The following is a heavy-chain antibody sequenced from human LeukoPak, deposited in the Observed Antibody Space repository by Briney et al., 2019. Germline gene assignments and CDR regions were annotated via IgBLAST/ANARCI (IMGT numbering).Heavy chain of an antibody. V-gene: IGHV1-18*01. CDR3: ASDRSPYDSSGYYYPRGYFDY. Sequence: GASVKVSCKASGYTFTSYGISWVRQAPGQGLEWMGWISAYNGNTNYAQKLQGRVTMTTDTSTSTAYMELRSLRSDDTAVYYCASDRSPYDSSGYYYPRGYFDYWGQGTLVTVSS. CDR1: GYTFTSYG. D-gene: IGHD3-22*01. CDR2: ISAYNGNT. J-gene: IGHJ4*02.